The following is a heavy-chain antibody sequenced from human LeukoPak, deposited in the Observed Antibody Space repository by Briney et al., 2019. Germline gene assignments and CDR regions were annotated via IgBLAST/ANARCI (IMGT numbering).Heavy chain of an antibody. CDR1: GASISIYY. CDR2: FYTSGST. CDR3: AREHYYDSSGYYYVESDAFDF. J-gene: IGHJ3*01. Sequence: SETLSLTCTVSGASISIYYWSWIRQPAGKGLEWIGRFYTSGSTNYNPSLKSRVAISVDKSNNQFSLRLSHVTPADPAIYYCAREHYYDSSGYYYVESDAFDFWGQGTMVSVSS. V-gene: IGHV4-4*07. D-gene: IGHD3-22*01.